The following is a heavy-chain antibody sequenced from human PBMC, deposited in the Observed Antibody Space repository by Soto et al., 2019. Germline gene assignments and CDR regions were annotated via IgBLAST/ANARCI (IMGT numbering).Heavy chain of an antibody. CDR3: AKILQLGDYAYYYYGMDV. Sequence: QVQLVGSGGGVVQPGRSLRLSCAASGFTFSSYGMHWVRQAPGKGLEWVAVISYDGSKKYYADSVKGRFTISRDNSKNTLYLQMNSLRAEDTAVYYCAKILQLGDYAYYYYGMDVWGQGTTVTVSS. V-gene: IGHV3-30*18. CDR1: GFTFSSYG. J-gene: IGHJ6*02. CDR2: ISYDGSKK. D-gene: IGHD4-17*01.